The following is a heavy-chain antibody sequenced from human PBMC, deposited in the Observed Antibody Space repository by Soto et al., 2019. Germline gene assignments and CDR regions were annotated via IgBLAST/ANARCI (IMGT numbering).Heavy chain of an antibody. CDR1: GGSNIRDGYY. Sequence: PSETLSLTCTVSGGSNIRDGYYWSWIRQHPGKGLEWIAYISYSGSSYSNPSLKSRVTISADTSKNQFSLKLTSVTAADRAVYYCARGSVDTVDSSGFYEYWGQGTPVTVSS. V-gene: IGHV4-31*03. D-gene: IGHD3-22*01. CDR3: ARGSVDTVDSSGFYEY. CDR2: ISYSGSS. J-gene: IGHJ4*02.